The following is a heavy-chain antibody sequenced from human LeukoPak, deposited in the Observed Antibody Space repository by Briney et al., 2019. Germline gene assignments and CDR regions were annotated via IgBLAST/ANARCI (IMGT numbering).Heavy chain of an antibody. CDR2: IIPIFGTA. CDR1: GGTFISYA. CDR3: ARIPRGSGWSFLDF. V-gene: IGHV1-69*13. Sequence: SVKVSCKASGGTFISYAISWVRQAPGQGLEWMGGIIPIFGTANYAQKFQGRVTITADESTSTAYMELSSLRSEDTAVYYCARIPRGSGWSFLDFWGQGTLVTVTS. J-gene: IGHJ4*02. D-gene: IGHD6-19*01.